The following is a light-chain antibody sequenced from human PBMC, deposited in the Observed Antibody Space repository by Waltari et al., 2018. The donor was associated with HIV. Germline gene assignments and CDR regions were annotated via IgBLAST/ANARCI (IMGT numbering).Light chain of an antibody. J-gene: IGLJ3*02. CDR3: SSYAGSNNWV. CDR1: SSDVGGYNY. Sequence: QSALTQPPSASGSPGQSVTISCTGTSSDVGGYNYVSWYQQHPGKAPQLMIYEVSQRPSGVPNRVSGSKSGDTASLTVSGLQTEDEANYYCSSYAGSNNWVFGGGTNLTVL. V-gene: IGLV2-8*01. CDR2: EVS.